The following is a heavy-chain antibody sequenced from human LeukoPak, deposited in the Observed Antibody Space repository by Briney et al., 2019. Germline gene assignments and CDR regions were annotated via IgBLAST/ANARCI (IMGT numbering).Heavy chain of an antibody. Sequence: GASVKVSCKASGYTFTSYDINWVRQATGQGLEWMGWMNPNSGNTGYAQKFQGRVTMTRNTSISTAYMELSSLRSEDTAVYYCARGRRMSRLRLGELWTLSYYFDYWGQGTLVTVSS. D-gene: IGHD3-16*01. V-gene: IGHV1-8*01. J-gene: IGHJ4*02. CDR3: ARGRRMSRLRLGELWTLSYYFDY. CDR1: GYTFTSYD. CDR2: MNPNSGNT.